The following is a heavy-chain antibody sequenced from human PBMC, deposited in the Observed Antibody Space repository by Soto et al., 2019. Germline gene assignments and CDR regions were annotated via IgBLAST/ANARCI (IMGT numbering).Heavy chain of an antibody. CDR2: IYPGDSDT. Sequence: PGESLKISCKGSGYSFTSYWIGWVRQMPGKGLEWMGIIYPGDSDTRYSPSFQGQVTISADKSISTAYLQWSSLKASDTAMYYCARRIAVAGTGVDAFDIWGQGTMVTVSS. CDR3: ARRIAVAGTGVDAFDI. CDR1: GYSFTSYW. D-gene: IGHD6-19*01. J-gene: IGHJ3*02. V-gene: IGHV5-51*01.